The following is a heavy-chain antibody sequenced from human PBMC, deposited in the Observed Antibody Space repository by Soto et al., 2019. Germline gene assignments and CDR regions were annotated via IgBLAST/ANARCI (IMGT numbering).Heavy chain of an antibody. Sequence: QVQLVQSGAEDRMPGASVRFSCKASGYSFTTFAIHWVRQAPGQRLEWMGWINSGNDNTKYSQKFQDRVTITSDTSATTAYMELRSLRSEDTAIYYCAIKGYSSAWGQGTMVTVSS. D-gene: IGHD6-19*01. CDR1: GYSFTTFA. V-gene: IGHV1-3*05. CDR2: INSGNDNT. J-gene: IGHJ3*01. CDR3: AIKGYSSA.